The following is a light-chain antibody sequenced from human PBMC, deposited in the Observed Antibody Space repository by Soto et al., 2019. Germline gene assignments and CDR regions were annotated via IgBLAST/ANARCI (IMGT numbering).Light chain of an antibody. CDR3: SSSTHSNTVV. V-gene: IGLV2-14*03. CDR2: DVT. J-gene: IGLJ3*02. Sequence: QSALTQPASVSGSPGQSVILSCSGTSGDIGAYDHVAWFQQHPGEVPKLLLRDVTTRPSGVSGRFSGSKSGNTAYLTISGLRHEDEADYYCSSSTHSNTVVFGGGTKVTVL. CDR1: SGDIGAYDH.